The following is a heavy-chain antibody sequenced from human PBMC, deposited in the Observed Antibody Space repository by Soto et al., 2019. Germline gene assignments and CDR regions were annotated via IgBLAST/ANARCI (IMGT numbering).Heavy chain of an antibody. Sequence: SQTLSLTCAISGDSVSSNSAAWNWIRQSPSRGLEWLGRTYYRSKWYNDYAVSVKSRITINPDTSKNQFSLQLNSVTPEDTAVYYCERDPRTYYYDSSAFFDYWGQGTLVTVPQ. CDR3: ERDPRTYYYDSSAFFDY. D-gene: IGHD3-22*01. CDR1: GDSVSSNSAA. V-gene: IGHV6-1*01. CDR2: TYYRSKWYN. J-gene: IGHJ4*02.